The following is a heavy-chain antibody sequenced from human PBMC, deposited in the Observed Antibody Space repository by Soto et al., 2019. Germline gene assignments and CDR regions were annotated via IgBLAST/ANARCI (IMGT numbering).Heavy chain of an antibody. CDR3: ARETSPYTTSSHAFDI. CDR1: GFIFSSYS. J-gene: IGHJ3*02. V-gene: IGHV3-21*01. CDR2: VSSTGNFI. D-gene: IGHD2-2*02. Sequence: ESGGGLVKPGGSLRLSCAASGFIFSSYSMNWVRQAPGRGLEWVSSVSSTGNFINYADSLKGRFTISRDNAKNSLFLQMNRLRAEYTAVYYCARETSPYTTSSHAFDIWGRGTMVTVSS.